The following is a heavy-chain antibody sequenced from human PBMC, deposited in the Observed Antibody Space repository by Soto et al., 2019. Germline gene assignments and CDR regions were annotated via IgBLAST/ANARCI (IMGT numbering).Heavy chain of an antibody. V-gene: IGHV4-30-4*01. D-gene: IGHD6-6*01. J-gene: IGHJ5*02. CDR2: IYYSGST. CDR3: ARVGDSSSSWFDP. Sequence: SETLSLTCTVSGGSISSGDYYWSWIRQPPGKGLEWIGYIYYSGSTYYNPSLKSRVTISVDTSKNQFSLKLSSVTAADTAVYYCARVGDSSSSWFDPWGQGTLVTVSS. CDR1: GGSISSGDYY.